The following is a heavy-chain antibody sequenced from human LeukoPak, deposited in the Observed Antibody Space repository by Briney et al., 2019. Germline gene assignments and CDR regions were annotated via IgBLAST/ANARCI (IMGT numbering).Heavy chain of an antibody. Sequence: PSETLSLTCSVSGGTIRGSWWSWIRQPAGKGLEWIGRIYTSGSTNYNPSLKSRVTMSVDTSKNQFSLKLSSVTAADTAVYYCARDGSGRNDAFDIWGQGTMVTVSS. CDR1: GGTIRGSW. CDR3: ARDGSGRNDAFDI. J-gene: IGHJ3*02. V-gene: IGHV4-4*07. CDR2: IYTSGST. D-gene: IGHD3-10*01.